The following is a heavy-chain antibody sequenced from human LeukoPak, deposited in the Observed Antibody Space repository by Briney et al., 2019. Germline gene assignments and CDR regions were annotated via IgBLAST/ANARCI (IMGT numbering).Heavy chain of an antibody. V-gene: IGHV3-21*01. CDR1: GFTFSSYS. CDR2: ISSSSGYI. CDR3: ARDRSGSYSGFDY. J-gene: IGHJ4*02. Sequence: GGSLRLSCAASGFTFSSYSMNWVRQAPGKGLEWVSSISSSSGYISYADSVKGRFTISRDNAKNSLYLQMNSLRAEDTAVYYCARDRSGSYSGFDYWGQGTLVTVSS. D-gene: IGHD1-26*01.